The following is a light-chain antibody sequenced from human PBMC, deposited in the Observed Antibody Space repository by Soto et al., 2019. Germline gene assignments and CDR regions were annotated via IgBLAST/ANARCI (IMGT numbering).Light chain of an antibody. Sequence: EIGFTQSPCTLPLSTGERATLSCRASQSLSSSQLACYQQKPGQAPRLLIHDASSRATGIPDRFSGSGSGTDFTLTISSLEPEDFAVYYCQQYGSSPSTFGQGTRLEIK. V-gene: IGKV3-20*01. CDR2: DAS. J-gene: IGKJ5*01. CDR3: QQYGSSPST. CDR1: QSLSSSQ.